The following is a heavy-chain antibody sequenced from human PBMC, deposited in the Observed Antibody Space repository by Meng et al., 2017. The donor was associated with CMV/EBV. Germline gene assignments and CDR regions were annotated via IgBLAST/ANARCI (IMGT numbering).Heavy chain of an antibody. CDR1: GFTFSSYG. D-gene: IGHD3-3*01. Sequence: GESLKISCAASGFTFSSYGMHWVRQAPGKGLEWVAVIWYDGSNKYYADSVKGRFTISRDNSKNTLYLQMNSLRAEDTAVYYCAKDEGGVVIMGAFDIWGQGTMVTVSS. CDR2: IWYDGSNK. CDR3: AKDEGGVVIMGAFDI. J-gene: IGHJ3*02. V-gene: IGHV3-33*06.